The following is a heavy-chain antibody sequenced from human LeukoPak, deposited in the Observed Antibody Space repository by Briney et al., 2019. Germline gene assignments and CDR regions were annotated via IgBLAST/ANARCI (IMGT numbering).Heavy chain of an antibody. Sequence: SETLSLTCTVSGVAINSVTYSWAWIRQPPGKGLEWIGYISYSETTTYNPSLKSRVAISIDMSKNQFSLKLISVTAADTAAYYCARRGFGNGDYSFDYWGQGALVTVSS. CDR1: GVAINSVTYS. J-gene: IGHJ4*02. CDR2: ISYSETT. CDR3: ARRGFGNGDYSFDY. V-gene: IGHV4-39*01. D-gene: IGHD4-17*01.